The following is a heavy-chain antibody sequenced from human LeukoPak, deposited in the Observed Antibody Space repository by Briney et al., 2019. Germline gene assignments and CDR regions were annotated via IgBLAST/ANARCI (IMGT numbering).Heavy chain of an antibody. J-gene: IGHJ4*02. CDR2: ISGDSTYI. CDR1: GFTFASYS. Sequence: KPGGSLRLSCAASGFTFASYSMNWVRRAPGKGLEWVSSISGDSTYIYNAGSVKGRFTISRDNAQASPYLQMISLRADDTAVYYCARVSGRLERQSDLDYWGQGTLVIVSS. D-gene: IGHD1-1*01. V-gene: IGHV3-21*01. CDR3: ARVSGRLERQSDLDY.